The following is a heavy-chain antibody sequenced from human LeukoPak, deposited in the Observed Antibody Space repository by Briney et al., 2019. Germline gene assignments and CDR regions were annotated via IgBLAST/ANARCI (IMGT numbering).Heavy chain of an antibody. V-gene: IGHV3-23*01. J-gene: IGHJ4*02. CDR1: GFTFSRYA. CDR2: ISGSGGST. CDR3: AKSGKAYSGSYYFDY. Sequence: PGGSLRLSCAASGFTFSRYAMSWVRQAPGKGLEWVSAISGSGGSTYYADSVKGRYTISRDNSKHTLYLQLNSLRAEDTAVYDCAKSGKAYSGSYYFDYWGQGTLVTVSS. D-gene: IGHD1-26*01.